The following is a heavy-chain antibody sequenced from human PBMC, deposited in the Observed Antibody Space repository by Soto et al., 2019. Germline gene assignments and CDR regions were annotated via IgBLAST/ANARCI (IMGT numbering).Heavy chain of an antibody. D-gene: IGHD1-1*01. J-gene: IGHJ4*02. CDR3: AKGTDQGTDNWNDVGFDY. CDR2: ISGSGGST. V-gene: IGHV3-23*01. Sequence: EVQLLESGGGLVQPGGSLRLSCAASGFTFSSYAMSWVRQAPGKGLEWVSAISGSGGSTYYADSVKGRFTISRDNSKNTLYLQMNSLRAEDTAVYYCAKGTDQGTDNWNDVGFDYWGQGTLVTVSS. CDR1: GFTFSSYA.